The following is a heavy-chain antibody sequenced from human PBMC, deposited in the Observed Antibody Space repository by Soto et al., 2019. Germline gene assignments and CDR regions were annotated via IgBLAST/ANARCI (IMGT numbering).Heavy chain of an antibody. Sequence: QVQLVQSGAEVKKPGASVKVSCKASGYTFTSYDINWVRQATGQGLEWMGWMNPNSGNTGYAQKFQGGVTMTRNTSISTAYMELSSLRSEDTAVYYCARRRGSSRLNWFDPWGQGTLVTVSS. D-gene: IGHD6-13*01. CDR3: ARRRGSSRLNWFDP. CDR1: GYTFTSYD. J-gene: IGHJ5*02. V-gene: IGHV1-8*01. CDR2: MNPNSGNT.